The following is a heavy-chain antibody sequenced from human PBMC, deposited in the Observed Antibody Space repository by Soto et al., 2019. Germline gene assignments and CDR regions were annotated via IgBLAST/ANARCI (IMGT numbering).Heavy chain of an antibody. CDR2: INPNSGGT. V-gene: IGHV1-2*04. J-gene: IGHJ6*02. CDR3: ARDLGSPDYYYYGMDV. Sequence: ASVKVSCKASGYTFTGYYMHWVRQAPGQGLEWMGWINPNSGGTNYAQKFQGWVTMTRDTSISTAYMELSRLRSDDTAVYYCARDLGSPDYYYYGMDVWGQGTTVTVSS. D-gene: IGHD6-25*01. CDR1: GYTFTGYY.